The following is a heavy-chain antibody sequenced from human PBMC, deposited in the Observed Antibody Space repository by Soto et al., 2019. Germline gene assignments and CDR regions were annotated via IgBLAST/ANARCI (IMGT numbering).Heavy chain of an antibody. J-gene: IGHJ4*02. Sequence: SETLSLTCTVSGGSISSSSYYWGWIRQPPGKGLGWIGSIYYSGYTYYNPSLKSRVTISVDTSKNQFSLKLSSVTAADTAVYYCARLTRTGELRVDYWGQGTLVTVSS. CDR2: IYYSGYT. V-gene: IGHV4-39*01. D-gene: IGHD3-16*01. CDR3: ARLTRTGELRVDY. CDR1: GGSISSSSYY.